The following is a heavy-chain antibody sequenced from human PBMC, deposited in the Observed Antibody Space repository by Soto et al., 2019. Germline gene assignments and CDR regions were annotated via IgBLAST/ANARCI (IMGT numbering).Heavy chain of an antibody. CDR3: AKDKPGTPAFDI. CDR2: ISNDGSKK. CDR1: GFSFSSFA. D-gene: IGHD1-1*01. J-gene: IGHJ3*02. V-gene: IGHV3-30*18. Sequence: GGSLRLSCAASGFSFSSFAIHWVRQAPGKGLDWVAVISNDGSKKYYADSVKGRFTISRDNSKNTLYLQMDSLRAEDTAVYYCAKDKPGTPAFDIWGRGTLVTVSS.